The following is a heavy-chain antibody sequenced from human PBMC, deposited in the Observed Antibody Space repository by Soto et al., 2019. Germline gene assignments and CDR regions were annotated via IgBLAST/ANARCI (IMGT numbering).Heavy chain of an antibody. V-gene: IGHV3-23*01. CDR1: RFTFSSYA. Sequence: EVQLLESGGDLVQPGGSLRLSCAVSRFTFSSYAMTWVRQAPGKGLEWVSSISGSGGSTYYADSVKGRFTISRDNSKNTLYLQMNSLRAEDTAVYYCGRGGSDSPRGMDVWGQGTTVTVSS. CDR2: ISGSGGST. D-gene: IGHD6-19*01. J-gene: IGHJ6*02. CDR3: GRGGSDSPRGMDV.